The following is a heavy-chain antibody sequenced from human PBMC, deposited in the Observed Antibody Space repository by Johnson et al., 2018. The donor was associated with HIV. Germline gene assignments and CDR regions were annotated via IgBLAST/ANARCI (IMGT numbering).Heavy chain of an antibody. Sequence: QVQLVESGGGVVQPGRSLRLACVASGFTFNRYGLHWVRQAPGKGLEWVAFIRYDGSNKYYADYVKGRFTISRDNSKNTLYLQMNSLRAEDTAVYYCARDQSSRQAFDIWGQGTMVTVSS. D-gene: IGHD6-6*01. CDR1: GFTFNRYG. CDR2: IRYDGSNK. V-gene: IGHV3-30*02. CDR3: ARDQSSRQAFDI. J-gene: IGHJ3*02.